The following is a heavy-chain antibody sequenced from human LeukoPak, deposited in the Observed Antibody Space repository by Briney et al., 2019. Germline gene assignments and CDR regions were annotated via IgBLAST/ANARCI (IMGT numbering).Heavy chain of an antibody. V-gene: IGHV4-38-2*02. Sequence: NPSETLSLTCTVSGYSISSGYFWGWIRPPPGKGLEWIGSFYHSGSTYYNPSLKSRVTISVDTSKNQFSLKLSSVTAADTAVYYCARRPFDIAAPDDYWGQGTLVTVSS. CDR2: FYHSGST. D-gene: IGHD2-15*01. CDR3: ARRPFDIAAPDDY. CDR1: GYSISSGYF. J-gene: IGHJ4*02.